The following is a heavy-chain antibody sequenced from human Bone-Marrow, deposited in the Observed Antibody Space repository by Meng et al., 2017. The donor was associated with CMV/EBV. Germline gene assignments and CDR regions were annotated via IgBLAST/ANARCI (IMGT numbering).Heavy chain of an antibody. D-gene: IGHD2-15*01. Sequence: QVQLVQSRAEVKKPGSSVKVSCKASGGTSNTYAITWVRQAPGQGLEWMGRIIPVLGIAIYAQKFQGRVIITADKSMSTAYMELSNLRSEDTAMYYCTRNGFPEGGYYFDYWGQGTLVTVSS. CDR3: TRNGFPEGGYYFDY. CDR1: GGTSNTYA. J-gene: IGHJ4*02. CDR2: IIPVLGIA. V-gene: IGHV1-69*02.